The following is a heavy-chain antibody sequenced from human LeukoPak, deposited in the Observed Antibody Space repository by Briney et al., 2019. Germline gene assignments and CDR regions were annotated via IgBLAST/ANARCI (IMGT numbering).Heavy chain of an antibody. CDR3: ARADCSSTSCLNAFDI. D-gene: IGHD2-2*01. CDR2: INPNSGGT. CDR1: GYTFTGYY. J-gene: IGHJ3*02. Sequence: ASVKVSCKASGYTFTGYYMHWVRQAPGQGLEWMGRINPNSGGTSYAQKFQGRVTMTRDTSISTAYMELSRLSSDDTAVYYCARADCSSTSCLNAFDIWGQGTMVTVSS. V-gene: IGHV1-2*06.